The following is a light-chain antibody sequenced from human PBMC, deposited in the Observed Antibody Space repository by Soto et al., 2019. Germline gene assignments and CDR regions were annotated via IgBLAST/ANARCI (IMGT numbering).Light chain of an antibody. CDR2: ENN. CDR1: SSNIGRDP. V-gene: IGLV1-44*01. Sequence: QSVLTQPHSASGTPGQRVSISCSGSSSNIGRDPVNWYQHLPGTAPKLLIYENNQRPSGVPDRFSGSKSGTSASLAISGLQSEDEADYFCAGWDADLRGFVFGTGTKLTVL. CDR3: AGWDADLRGFV. J-gene: IGLJ1*01.